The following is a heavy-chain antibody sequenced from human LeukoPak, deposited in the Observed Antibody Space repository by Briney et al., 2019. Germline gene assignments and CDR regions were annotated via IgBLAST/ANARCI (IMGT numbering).Heavy chain of an antibody. CDR2: INHSGST. Sequence: SETLSLTCAVYGGSFSGYYWSWIRQPPGKGLEWIGEINHSGSTNYNPSLKSRVTISVDTSKNQFSLKLSSVTAADTAVYYCASGGFGELFFDLYYWGQGTLVTVSS. CDR1: GGSFSGYY. D-gene: IGHD3-10*01. J-gene: IGHJ4*02. V-gene: IGHV4-34*01. CDR3: ASGGFGELFFDLYY.